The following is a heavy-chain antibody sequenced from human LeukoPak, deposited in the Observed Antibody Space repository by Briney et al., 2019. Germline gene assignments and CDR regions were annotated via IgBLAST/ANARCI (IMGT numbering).Heavy chain of an antibody. Sequence: SETLSLTCTVSGGSISSSSYYWGWIRQPPGKGLEWIGSIYYSGSAYYNPSLKSRVTISVDTSKNQFSLRLSSVTAADTAVYYCQSRYLEWLLEYWGQGTLVTVSS. J-gene: IGHJ4*02. CDR1: GGSISSSSYY. CDR2: IYYSGSA. V-gene: IGHV4-39*01. D-gene: IGHD3-3*01. CDR3: QSRYLEWLLEY.